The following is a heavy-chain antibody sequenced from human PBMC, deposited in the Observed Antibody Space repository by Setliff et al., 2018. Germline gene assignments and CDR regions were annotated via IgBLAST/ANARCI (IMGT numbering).Heavy chain of an antibody. CDR1: RFTFSNYA. Sequence: GGYLRLSCAASRFTFSNYAMSWVRQAPGKGLEWVSAISGSGGSTYYADSVKGRFTISRDNSKNTLYLQMNSLRAEDTAVYYCARAHSSTLSVHDYWGQGTLVTVSS. CDR2: ISGSGGST. CDR3: ARAHSSTLSVHDY. D-gene: IGHD2-2*01. V-gene: IGHV3-23*01. J-gene: IGHJ4*02.